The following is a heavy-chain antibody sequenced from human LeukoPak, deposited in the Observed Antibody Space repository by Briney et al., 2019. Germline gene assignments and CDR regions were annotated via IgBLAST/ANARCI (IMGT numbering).Heavy chain of an antibody. J-gene: IGHJ5*02. D-gene: IGHD1-1*01. CDR2: IYYTGRT. V-gene: IGHV4-39*01. CDR1: GGPISSSSHS. Sequence: PSETLALTCTVSGGPISSSSHSWGWIRQPPGTGLEWTGTIYYTGRTYYNPSLERRLTITVDTSQNQLSLILTSVTAADTAIYYCAQSLGSGNWIVNWFDPWGQGTLVTVSS. CDR3: AQSLGSGNWIVNWFDP.